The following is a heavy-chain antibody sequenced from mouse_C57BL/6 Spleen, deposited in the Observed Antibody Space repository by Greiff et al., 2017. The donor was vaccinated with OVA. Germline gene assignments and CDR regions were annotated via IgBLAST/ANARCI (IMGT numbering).Heavy chain of an antibody. CDR3: ARGGYGNPFAY. D-gene: IGHD1-1*01. CDR2: ISYDGSN. Sequence: DVKLVESGPGLVKPSQSLSLTCSVTGYSITSGYYWNWIRQFPGNKLEWMGYISYDGSNNYNPSLKNRISITRDTSKNQFFLKLNSVTTEDTATYYCARGGYGNPFAYWGQGTLVTVSA. CDR1: GYSITSGYY. J-gene: IGHJ3*01. V-gene: IGHV3-6*01.